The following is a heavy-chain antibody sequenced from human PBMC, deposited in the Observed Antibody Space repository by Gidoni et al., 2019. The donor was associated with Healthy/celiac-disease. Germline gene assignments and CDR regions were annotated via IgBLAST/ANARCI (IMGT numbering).Heavy chain of an antibody. V-gene: IGHV4-59*01. Sequence: QVQLQESAPGLVQPSETLSLTCTVSGGSISSYYWSWFRQPPGKGLEWIVYTNYSGSTNYNPSLKSRGTISVDTSKNQFSLKLSSVTAADTAVYYCASQDSSGYGYFQHWGQGTLVTVSS. CDR2: TNYSGST. D-gene: IGHD6-19*01. CDR1: GGSISSYY. CDR3: ASQDSSGYGYFQH. J-gene: IGHJ1*01.